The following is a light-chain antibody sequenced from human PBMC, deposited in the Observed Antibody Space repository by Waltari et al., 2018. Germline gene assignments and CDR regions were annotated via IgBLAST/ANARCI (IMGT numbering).Light chain of an antibody. CDR2: SDN. V-gene: IGLV1-44*01. CDR1: SSNIGSNA. CDR3: VAWDDRLNARV. Sequence: QSVLTQPPSASGTPGQGVIISCSGSSSNIGSNAVNWYQLLQGTAPKPLVYSDNQRPSGVPDLLSGSKSGTSASLAISGLQSADEADYYCVAWDDRLNARVFGTGTKVTVL. J-gene: IGLJ1*01.